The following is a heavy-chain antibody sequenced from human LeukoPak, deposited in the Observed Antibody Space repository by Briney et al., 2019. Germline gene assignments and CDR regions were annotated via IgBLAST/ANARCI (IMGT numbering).Heavy chain of an antibody. CDR2: IYRGCST. CDR3: ARDSRGYYYYGMDV. V-gene: IGHV3-53*04. CDR1: GFTVSSNY. J-gene: IGHJ6*02. Sequence: GGSLRLSCAASGFTVSSNYMSWVSQAPGKGLEWVSAIYRGCSTYYGDSVKGRFTISRHNSKNTLYLQMNSLRAEDTAVYYCARDSRGYYYYGMDVWGQGTTVTVSS.